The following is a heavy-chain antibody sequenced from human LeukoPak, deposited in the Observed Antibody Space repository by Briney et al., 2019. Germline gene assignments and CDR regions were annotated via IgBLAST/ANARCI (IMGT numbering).Heavy chain of an antibody. V-gene: IGHV1-2*06. D-gene: IGHD3-10*01. J-gene: IGHJ4*02. CDR3: AILWGGSYFDY. CDR1: GYTFTSYD. CDR2: INPNSGGT. Sequence: GASVKVSCKASGYTFTSYDINWVRQATGQGLEWMGRINPNSGGTNYAQKFQGRVTMTRDTSISTAYMELSRLRSDDTAVYYCAILWGGSYFDYWGQGTLVTVSS.